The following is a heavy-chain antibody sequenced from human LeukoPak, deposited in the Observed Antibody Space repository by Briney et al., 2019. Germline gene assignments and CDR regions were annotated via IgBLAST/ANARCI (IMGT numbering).Heavy chain of an antibody. CDR3: ARGGGSDV. J-gene: IGHJ6*02. CDR2: INHNGNVN. V-gene: IGHV3-7*03. Sequence: PGGSLRLSCAASGFTFSSYWMSWARQAPGKGLEWVASINHNGNVNYYVDSVKGRFTISRDNAKNSLYLQMSNLRAEDTAVYFCARGGGSDVWGQGATVTVSS. D-gene: IGHD2-15*01. CDR1: GFTFSSYW.